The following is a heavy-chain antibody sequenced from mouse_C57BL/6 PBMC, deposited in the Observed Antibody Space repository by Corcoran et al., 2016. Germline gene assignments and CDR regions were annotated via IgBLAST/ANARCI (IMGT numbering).Heavy chain of an antibody. CDR3: ARGYGNLIDY. Sequence: EVQLQQSGPELVKPGASVKISCKASGYTFTDYYINWVKQSHGKGLEWIGDINPKNGGTRYNQKFKGKATVTVDKSSSTAYMELRSLTSEDSAVYYWARGYGNLIDYWGQGTTLTVSS. CDR2: INPKNGGT. D-gene: IGHD2-1*01. CDR1: GYTFTDYY. V-gene: IGHV1-26*01. J-gene: IGHJ2*01.